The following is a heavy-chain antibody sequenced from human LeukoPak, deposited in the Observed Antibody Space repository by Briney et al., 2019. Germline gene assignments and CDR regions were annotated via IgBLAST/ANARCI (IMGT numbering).Heavy chain of an antibody. V-gene: IGHV1-2*02. J-gene: IGHJ5*02. CDR1: RYTFTDYY. CDR2: INPNSGAT. CDR3: AREGDVVADVNWFDP. Sequence: ASVKVSCKPSRYTFTDYYIHWVRQAPGQGPEWMGWINPNSGATKYAQKFQGRVTMTRDTSINTAYMDLSRLRSDDTAVYYCAREGDVVADVNWFDPWGQGTLVTVSS. D-gene: IGHD2-2*01.